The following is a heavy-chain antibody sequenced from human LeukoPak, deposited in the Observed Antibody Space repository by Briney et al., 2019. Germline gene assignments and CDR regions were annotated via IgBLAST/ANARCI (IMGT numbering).Heavy chain of an antibody. V-gene: IGHV3-33*01. CDR2: IWYDGSNR. CDR1: GFTFSSYG. J-gene: IGHJ6*02. Sequence: GGSLRLSCAASGFTFSSYGMHWVRQAPGKGLEWVAVIWYDGSNRYYADSVKGRFTISIDNSKNTLYLQMNSLRAEDTAVYYCARDLTYYYDSSGYYFGAPMDVWGQGTTVTVSS. D-gene: IGHD3-22*01. CDR3: ARDLTYYYDSSGYYFGAPMDV.